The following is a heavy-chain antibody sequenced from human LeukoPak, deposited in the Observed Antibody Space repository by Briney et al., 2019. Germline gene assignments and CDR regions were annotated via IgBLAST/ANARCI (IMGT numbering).Heavy chain of an antibody. CDR2: IYTGGAT. D-gene: IGHD3-10*01. CDR1: GGSIRSYY. CDR3: ARRGDAFDI. J-gene: IGHJ3*02. Sequence: SETLSLTCTVSGGSIRSYYWSWIRQPAGKGLEWIGRIYTGGATDYNPSLKSRVTISVDTSKNQFSLKLSSVTAADTAVYYCARRGDAFDIWGQGTMVTVSS. V-gene: IGHV4-4*07.